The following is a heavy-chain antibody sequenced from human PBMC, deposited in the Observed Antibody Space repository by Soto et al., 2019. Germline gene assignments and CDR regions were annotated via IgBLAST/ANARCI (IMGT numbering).Heavy chain of an antibody. J-gene: IGHJ6*02. CDR2: ISGSGGST. CDR1: GFTFSSYA. D-gene: IGHD3-9*01. CDR3: ARDDYDILTGPGGYYYYGMDV. V-gene: IGHV3-23*01. Sequence: GGSLSLSCAASGFTFSSYAMSWVRQAPGKGLEWVSAISGSGGSTYYADSVKGRSTISRDNSKNTLYLQMNSLRAEDTAVYYCARDDYDILTGPGGYYYYGMDVWGQGTTVTVSS.